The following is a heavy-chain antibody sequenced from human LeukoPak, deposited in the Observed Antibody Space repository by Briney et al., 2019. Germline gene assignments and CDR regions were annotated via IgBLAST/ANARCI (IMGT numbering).Heavy chain of an antibody. CDR2: INHSGST. J-gene: IGHJ4*02. Sequence: PSGTLSLTCAVYGGSFSGYYWSWIRQPPGKGLEWIGEINHSGSTNYNPSLKSRVTISVDTSKNQFSLKLSSVTAADTAVYYCAGIRIAAAGTEGYFDYWGQGTLVTVSS. D-gene: IGHD6-13*01. CDR1: GGSFSGYY. V-gene: IGHV4-34*01. CDR3: AGIRIAAAGTEGYFDY.